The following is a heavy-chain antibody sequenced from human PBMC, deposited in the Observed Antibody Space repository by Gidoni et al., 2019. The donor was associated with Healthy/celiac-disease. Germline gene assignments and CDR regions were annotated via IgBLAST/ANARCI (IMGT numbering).Heavy chain of an antibody. D-gene: IGHD3-22*01. CDR2: IWYDGSNK. J-gene: IGHJ4*02. CDR3: ARDGGHDSSGYYLGVFDY. CDR1: GFTFSSYD. Sequence: QVQLVESGGGVVQPGRSLRLSCAASGFTFSSYDMHWVRQAPGKGLEWVAVIWYDGSNKYYADSVKGRFTISRDNSKNTLYLQMNSLRAEDTAVYYCARDGGHDSSGYYLGVFDYWGQGTLVTVSS. V-gene: IGHV3-33*01.